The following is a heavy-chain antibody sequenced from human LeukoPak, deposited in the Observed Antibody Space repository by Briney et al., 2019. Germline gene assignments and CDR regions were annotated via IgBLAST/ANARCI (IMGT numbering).Heavy chain of an antibody. Sequence: GGSLRLSCAASGFTFSSYAMHWVRQAPGKGLEWVAVISYDGSNKYYADSVKGRFTISRDNSKNTLYLQMNSLRAEDTAVYYCARENPDAWNDVGWLDPWGQGTLVAVSS. CDR1: GFTFSSYA. V-gene: IGHV3-30-3*01. CDR3: ARENPDAWNDVGWLDP. D-gene: IGHD1-1*01. CDR2: ISYDGSNK. J-gene: IGHJ5*02.